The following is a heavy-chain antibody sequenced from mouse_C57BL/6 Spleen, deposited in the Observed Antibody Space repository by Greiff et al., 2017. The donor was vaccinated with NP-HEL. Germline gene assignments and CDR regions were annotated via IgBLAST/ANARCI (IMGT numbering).Heavy chain of an antibody. CDR2: ISDGGSYT. CDR3: ARDNYAMDY. Sequence: EVKLVESGGGLVKPGGSLKLSCAASGFTFSSYAMSWVRQTPDKRLEWVATISDGGSYTYYPDNVKGRFTISRDNAKNNLYLQMSHLKSEDTAMYYCARDNYAMDYWGQGTSVTVSS. V-gene: IGHV5-4*01. J-gene: IGHJ4*01. CDR1: GFTFSSYA.